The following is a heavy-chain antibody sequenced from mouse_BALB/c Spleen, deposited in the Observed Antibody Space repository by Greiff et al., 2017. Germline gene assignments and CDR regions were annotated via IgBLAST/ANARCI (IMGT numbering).Heavy chain of an antibody. CDR2: ISNGGGST. D-gene: IGHD4-1*01. CDR3: ARRGNWEGSFDY. J-gene: IGHJ2*01. V-gene: IGHV5-12-2*01. Sequence: EVMLVESGGGLVQPGGSLKLSCAASGFTFSSYTMSWVRQTPEKRLEWVAYISNGGGSTYYPDTVKGRFTISRDNAKNTLYLQMSSLKSEDTAMYYCARRGNWEGSFDYWGQGTTLTVSS. CDR1: GFTFSSYT.